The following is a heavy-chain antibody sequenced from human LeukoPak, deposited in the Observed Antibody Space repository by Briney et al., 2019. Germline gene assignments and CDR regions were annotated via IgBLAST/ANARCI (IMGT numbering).Heavy chain of an antibody. CDR1: GFTFSSYA. CDR2: ISSSGGST. Sequence: GGSLRLSCAASGFTFSSYAMSWVRQAPGKGLEWVSAISSSGGSTYYADSVKGRFTISRDNSKNTLYLQMNSLRAEDTAVYYCAKAASGYYYDSSGPGPFDYWGQGTLVTVSS. J-gene: IGHJ4*02. D-gene: IGHD3-22*01. V-gene: IGHV3-23*01. CDR3: AKAASGYYYDSSGPGPFDY.